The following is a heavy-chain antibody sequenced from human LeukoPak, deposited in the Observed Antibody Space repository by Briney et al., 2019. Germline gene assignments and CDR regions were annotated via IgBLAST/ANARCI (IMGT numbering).Heavy chain of an antibody. Sequence: GGSLRLSCAASGFSVSKNYMSWVRQAPGKGLEWVSVIYSGGSTYYADSVKGRFTISRDNSKNTLYLQMNSLRAEDTAVYYCARDRLYSSSSEDYWGQGTLVTVSS. CDR2: IYSGGST. V-gene: IGHV3-53*01. D-gene: IGHD6-6*01. J-gene: IGHJ4*02. CDR1: GFSVSKNY. CDR3: ARDRLYSSSSEDY.